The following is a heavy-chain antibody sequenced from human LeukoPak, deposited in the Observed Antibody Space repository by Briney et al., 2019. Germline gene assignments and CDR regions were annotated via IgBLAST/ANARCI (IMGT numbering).Heavy chain of an antibody. Sequence: PGGSLRLSCAVSGFTFSSYAMSWVRQAPGKGLEWVSAISGSGGSTYYADSVKGRFTISRDNSKNTLYLQMNSLRAENTAVYYCAIAPELLWFGELLDYFDYWGQGTLVTVSS. CDR1: GFTFSSYA. CDR2: ISGSGGST. D-gene: IGHD3-10*01. V-gene: IGHV3-23*01. CDR3: AIAPELLWFGELLDYFDY. J-gene: IGHJ4*02.